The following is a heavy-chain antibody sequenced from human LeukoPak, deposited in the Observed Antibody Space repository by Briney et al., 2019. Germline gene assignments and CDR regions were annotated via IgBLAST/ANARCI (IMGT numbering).Heavy chain of an antibody. CDR3: ARELAAAGTFDY. CDR1: GFTFSSYA. J-gene: IGHJ4*02. V-gene: IGHV3-30-3*01. D-gene: IGHD6-13*01. CDR2: ISYDGSNK. Sequence: GGSLRLFCAASGFTFSSYAMHWVRQAPGKGLEWVAVISYDGSNKYYADSVKGRFTISRDNSKNTLYLQMNSLRAEDTAVYYCARELAAAGTFDYWGQGTLVTVSS.